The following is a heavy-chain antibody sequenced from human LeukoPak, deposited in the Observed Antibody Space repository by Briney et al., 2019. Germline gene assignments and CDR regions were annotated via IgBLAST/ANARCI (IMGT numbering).Heavy chain of an antibody. CDR3: ASSRYDSSGYYGIIGY. Sequence: GGSLRLSCVVSGFTFDDYAMHWVRQGPGKGLEWVAGISWNGGSGDYADSVKGRVTISRDNAKNSLYLQMTSLRAEDPAVYYCASSRYDSSGYYGIIGYWGQGTLVTVSS. D-gene: IGHD3-22*01. CDR1: GFTFDDYA. CDR2: ISWNGGSG. J-gene: IGHJ4*02. V-gene: IGHV3-9*01.